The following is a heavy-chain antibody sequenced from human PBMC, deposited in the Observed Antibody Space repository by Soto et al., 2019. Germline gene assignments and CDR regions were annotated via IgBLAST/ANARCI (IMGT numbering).Heavy chain of an antibody. CDR3: ARALLLLGPAPYYYGMDV. J-gene: IGHJ6*02. CDR2: IRTLGGAT. Sequence: QVQLVQSGDEVKKPGASVKVSCRASGYNFTTYGISWVRQAPGQGLEWVGWIRTLGGATNYAQNLQGTVTMSIDTSTSTAYLEVTNLRSDDTAVYYCARALLLLGPAPYYYGMDVWGQGTTVTVSS. D-gene: IGHD1-26*01. CDR1: GYNFTTYG. V-gene: IGHV1-18*01.